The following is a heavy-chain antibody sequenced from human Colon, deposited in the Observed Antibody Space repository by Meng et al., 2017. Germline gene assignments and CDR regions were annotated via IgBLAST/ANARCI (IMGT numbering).Heavy chain of an antibody. J-gene: IGHJ4*02. CDR3: ARYLTVTNLFDY. D-gene: IGHD4-11*01. CDR1: GFIFSNYE. Sequence: GESLKFSCASSGFIFSNYEMNWVRQAPGKGLEWVSYISSSGTTIYYADSVKGRITISRDNAKNSRYLQMNSLRAEDTAVYYCARYLTVTNLFDYWGQGTLVTVSS. V-gene: IGHV3-48*03. CDR2: ISSSGTTI.